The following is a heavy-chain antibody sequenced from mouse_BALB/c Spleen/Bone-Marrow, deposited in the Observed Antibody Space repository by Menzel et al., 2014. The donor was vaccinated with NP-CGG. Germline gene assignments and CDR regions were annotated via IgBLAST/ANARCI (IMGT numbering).Heavy chain of an antibody. J-gene: IGHJ2*01. CDR3: ARGRWYY. V-gene: IGHV1-22*01. Sequence: VQVVESGPELVKPGASVKISCKTSGYTFTDYTLHWVKQSHGKSLEWIGGVNPNIGGTSYNQKFKGKASLTVNKSSTTAYMELRSLTSEDSAVYYCARGRWYYWGQGTTLTVSS. D-gene: IGHD2-3*01. CDR1: GYTFTDYT. CDR2: VNPNIGGT.